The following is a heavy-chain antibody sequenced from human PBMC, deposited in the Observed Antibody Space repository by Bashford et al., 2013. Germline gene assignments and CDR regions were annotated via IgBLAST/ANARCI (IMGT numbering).Heavy chain of an antibody. J-gene: IGHJ3*02. CDR2: IIPIFGTA. V-gene: IGHV1-69*01. D-gene: IGHD5-12*01. CDR3: ARDIVATGRAFDI. Sequence: WVRQAPGQGLEWMGGIIPIFGTANYAQKFQGRVTITADESTSTAYMELSSLRSEDTAVYYCARDIVATGRAFDIWGQGTMVTVSS.